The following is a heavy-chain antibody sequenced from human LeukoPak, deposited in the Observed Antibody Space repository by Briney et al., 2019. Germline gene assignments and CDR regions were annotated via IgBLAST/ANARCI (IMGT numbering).Heavy chain of an antibody. D-gene: IGHD3-3*02. J-gene: IGHJ4*02. Sequence: GASVKVSCKASGYTFTSCYVQWVRQAPGQGLEWMGIINPSDGSTRSAQKFQGRVTMTRDTSTSTVYMEVSSLRSDDTAVYYCARSAVPALGFDYWGQGTLVTVSS. V-gene: IGHV1-46*01. CDR1: GYTFTSCY. CDR2: INPSDGST. CDR3: ARSAVPALGFDY.